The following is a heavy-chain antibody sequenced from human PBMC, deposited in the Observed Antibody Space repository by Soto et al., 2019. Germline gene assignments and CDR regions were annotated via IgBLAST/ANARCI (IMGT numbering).Heavy chain of an antibody. CDR1: RISPTTCA. D-gene: IGHD4-17*01. CDR3: AGDYLRLNSLGGCFAAFGTED. CDR2: VAANVTNK. Sequence: PGGGMRPACVASRISPTTCATLWVSPVPGMVLGWVSSVAANVTNKHYGDCVEYRFTISRDNSKNTLSLQMNSLRVEDTAIYYCAGDYLRLNSLGGCFAAFGTEDWGQGTAVTVSS. V-gene: IGHV3-23*01. J-gene: IGHJ4*02.